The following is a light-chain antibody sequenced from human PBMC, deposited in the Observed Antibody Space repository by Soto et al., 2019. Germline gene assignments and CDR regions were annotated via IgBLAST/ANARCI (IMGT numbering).Light chain of an antibody. V-gene: IGKV1-5*01. J-gene: IGKJ4*01. CDR3: QQYNSYPLLT. Sequence: DLQMTQSPSTLSASVGDRVTITCRASQSISSWLAWYQQKPGKAPKLLIYDASSLESGVPSRFSGSGSVTEFTLTISSLQPDDFATYYCQQYNSYPLLTFGGGTKVEIK. CDR1: QSISSW. CDR2: DAS.